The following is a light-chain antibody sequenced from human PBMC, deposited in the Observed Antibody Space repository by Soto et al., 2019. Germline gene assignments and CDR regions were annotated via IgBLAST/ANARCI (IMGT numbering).Light chain of an antibody. CDR2: GAS. Sequence: EIVLTQSPGTLSLSPGDRATLYCRASQSFTPNHLGVTRHYLAWYQQKPGQAPRLLTYGASSRATGIPDRLSGSGSATDFTLTISSLAPEDFAVYYCQQYDCSPLAFGGGARVEVK. CDR3: QQYDCSPLA. V-gene: IGKV3-20*01. J-gene: IGKJ4*01. CDR1: QSFTPNHLGVTRHY.